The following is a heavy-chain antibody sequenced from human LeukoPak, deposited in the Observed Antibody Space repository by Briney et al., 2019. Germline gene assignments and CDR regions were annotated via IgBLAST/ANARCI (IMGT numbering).Heavy chain of an antibody. CDR2: IYYSGST. Sequence: SETLSLTCTVSGGSISSYYWGWIRQPPGKGLEWIGSIYYSGSTYYNPSLKSRVTISVDTSKNQFSLKLSSVTAADTAVYYCAGLPRALGEMATMGYYYYYYYMDVWGKGTTVTVSS. CDR3: AGLPRALGEMATMGYYYYYYYMDV. J-gene: IGHJ6*03. D-gene: IGHD5-24*01. V-gene: IGHV4-39*07. CDR1: GGSISSYY.